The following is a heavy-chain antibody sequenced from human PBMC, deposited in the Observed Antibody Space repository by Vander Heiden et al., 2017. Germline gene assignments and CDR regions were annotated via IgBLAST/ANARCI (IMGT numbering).Heavy chain of an antibody. CDR1: GYTFSNYY. Sequence: QVQLVQSGAEVKKPGAPVKVSCKASGYTFSNYYMYWVRQAPGQGLEWMGRINPSGGGTTYTQRFQGRVTMTTDTSTSTVYMELRSLTSEDTAVYFCARVGGWYLSGMDVWGQGTTVTVSS. D-gene: IGHD6-19*01. CDR3: ARVGGWYLSGMDV. CDR2: INPSGGGT. V-gene: IGHV1-46*01. J-gene: IGHJ6*02.